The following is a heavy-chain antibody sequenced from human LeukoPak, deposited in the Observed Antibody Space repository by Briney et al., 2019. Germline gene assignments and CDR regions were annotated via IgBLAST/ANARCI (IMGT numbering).Heavy chain of an antibody. CDR2: IYYSGST. J-gene: IGHJ4*02. Sequence: SETLSLTCTVSGGSLSSGGYYWSWIRQHPGTGLEWIGYIYYSGSTYYNPSLKSRVTISVDTSKNQFSLKLSSVTAADTAVYYCARDKSAGSLDYWGQGTLVTVSS. CDR3: ARDKSAGSLDY. CDR1: GGSLSSGGYY. V-gene: IGHV4-31*03. D-gene: IGHD6-19*01.